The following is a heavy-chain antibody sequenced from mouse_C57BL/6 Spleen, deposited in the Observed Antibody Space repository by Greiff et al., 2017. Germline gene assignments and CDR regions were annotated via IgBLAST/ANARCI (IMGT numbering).Heavy chain of an antibody. CDR2: ISSGSSTI. D-gene: IGHD1-1*01. CDR1: GFTFSDYG. Sequence: EVKLMESGGGLVKPGGSLKLSCAASGFTFSDYGMHWVRQAPEKGLEWVAYISSGSSTIYYADTVKGRFTISRDNDKNTLFLQMTSLRSEDTAMYYCARRYGSIYAMDYWGQGTSVTVSS. CDR3: ARRYGSIYAMDY. V-gene: IGHV5-17*01. J-gene: IGHJ4*01.